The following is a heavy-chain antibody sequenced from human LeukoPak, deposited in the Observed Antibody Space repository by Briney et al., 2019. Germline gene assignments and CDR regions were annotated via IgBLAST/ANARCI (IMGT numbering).Heavy chain of an antibody. Sequence: GGSLRLSCTASGFSFSGHWMHWARQLPGKGLVWVSRISPTGSTTSYADSVKGRFTVSRDNAKNTLYLQVNNQRAEDTAVYYCARGPNSNWSGLDFWGQGTLLTVSS. D-gene: IGHD6-6*01. J-gene: IGHJ4*02. V-gene: IGHV3-74*01. CDR1: GFSFSGHW. CDR3: ARGPNSNWSGLDF. CDR2: ISPTGSTT.